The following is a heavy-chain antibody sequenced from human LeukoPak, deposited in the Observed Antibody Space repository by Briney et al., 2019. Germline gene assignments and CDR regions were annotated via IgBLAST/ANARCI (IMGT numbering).Heavy chain of an antibody. CDR2: ISGCGRNT. Sequence: PGGSLRLSCAASGITFSTYAMSWVRQAPGKGLEWVSAISGCGRNTYYADSVKGRFTISRDNSKNTLYLQMNSLRAEDTAVYYCAYRGTSSNWYSSGYWGQGTLVTVSS. CDR1: GITFSTYA. V-gene: IGHV3-23*01. CDR3: AYRGTSSNWYSSGY. D-gene: IGHD6-13*01. J-gene: IGHJ4*02.